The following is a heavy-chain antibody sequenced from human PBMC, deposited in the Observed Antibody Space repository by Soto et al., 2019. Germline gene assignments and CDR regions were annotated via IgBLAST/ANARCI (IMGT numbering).Heavy chain of an antibody. CDR1: GGSISSYY. V-gene: IGHV4-59*01. CDR3: ARWTGDYFDY. Sequence: QVQLQESGPGLVKPSETLSLTCTVSGGSISSYYWSRIRQPPGKGLGWIGYIYYSGSTNYNPSLKSRVTISVDTSKNQFSLKLSSVTAADTAVYYCARWTGDYFDYWGQGTLVTVSS. CDR2: IYYSGST. J-gene: IGHJ4*02. D-gene: IGHD1-1*01.